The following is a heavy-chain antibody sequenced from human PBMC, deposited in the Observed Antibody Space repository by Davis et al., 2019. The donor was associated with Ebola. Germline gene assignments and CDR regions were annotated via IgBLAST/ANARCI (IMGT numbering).Heavy chain of an antibody. J-gene: IGHJ4*02. V-gene: IGHV5-51*01. CDR1: GYSFTSYW. CDR2: IYPGDSDT. D-gene: IGHD6-19*01. Sequence: KVSCKGSGYSFTSYWIGWVRQMPGKGLEWMGIIYPGDSDTRYSPSFQGQVTISADKSISTAYLQWSSLKASDTAMYYCARDTYSSGWYPDYWGQGTLVTVSS. CDR3: ARDTYSSGWYPDY.